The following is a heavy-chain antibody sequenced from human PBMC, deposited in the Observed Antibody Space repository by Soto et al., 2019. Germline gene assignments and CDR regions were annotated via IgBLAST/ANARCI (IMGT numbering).Heavy chain of an antibody. V-gene: IGHV4-30-4*01. D-gene: IGHD2-2*01. CDR2: IYYSGST. CDR1: GGSISSGDYY. CDR3: VRMSTSVPNWFDP. Sequence: QVQLQESGPGLVKPSQTLSLTCTVSGGSISSGDYYWSWIRQPPGKGLEWIGYIYYSGSTYYNPSLKSRVTISVDTSNNQFSLKLSSVTAADTAVYYCVRMSTSVPNWFDPWGQGTLVTVSS. J-gene: IGHJ5*02.